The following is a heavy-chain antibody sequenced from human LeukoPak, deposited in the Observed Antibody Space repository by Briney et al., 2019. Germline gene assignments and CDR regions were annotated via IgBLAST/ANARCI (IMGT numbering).Heavy chain of an antibody. CDR2: ISYDGSNK. D-gene: IGHD1-26*01. J-gene: IGHJ3*02. Sequence: GGSLRLSCAASGFTFGSYAMHWVRQAPGKGLEWVAVISYDGSNKCYADSVKGRFTISRDNSKNTLYLQMNSLRAEDTAVYYCARDRWELLIGGAFDIWGQGTMVTVSS. V-gene: IGHV3-30*04. CDR3: ARDRWELLIGGAFDI. CDR1: GFTFGSYA.